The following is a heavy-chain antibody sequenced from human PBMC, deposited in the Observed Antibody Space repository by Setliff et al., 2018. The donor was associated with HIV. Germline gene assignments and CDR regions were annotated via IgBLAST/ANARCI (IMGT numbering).Heavy chain of an antibody. CDR1: GFTFSSYV. D-gene: IGHD1-26*01. Sequence: PGGSLRLSCAASGFTFSSYVMHWVRQAPGKGLEWVAFIRYDGSNKYYTDSVKGRFTISRDSSKNTLYLHMNSLRPEDTAVYYCAKDQLGYVVGPTGVSFDYWGQGTLVTVSS. J-gene: IGHJ4*02. V-gene: IGHV3-30*02. CDR2: IRYDGSNK. CDR3: AKDQLGYVVGPTGVSFDY.